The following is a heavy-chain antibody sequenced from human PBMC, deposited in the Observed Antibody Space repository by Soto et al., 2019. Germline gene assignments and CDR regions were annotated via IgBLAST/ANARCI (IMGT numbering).Heavy chain of an antibody. D-gene: IGHD4-4*01. V-gene: IGHV4-59*01. J-gene: IGHJ6*02. CDR3: ARDGDGRMTTNPFYYSGMDV. CDR1: NGCISNFY. CDR2: IYYSGRT. Sequence: SQTLSLTCTVSNGCISNFYWSWIRQSPGKGLAWIGYIYYSGRTNYNPSLKSRVTMSVDTSKNQFSLRLISVTAADTAVYYCARDGDGRMTTNPFYYSGMDVWGQGTTVTVSS.